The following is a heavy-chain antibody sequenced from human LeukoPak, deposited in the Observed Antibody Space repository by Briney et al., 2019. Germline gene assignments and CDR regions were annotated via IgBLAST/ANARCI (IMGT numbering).Heavy chain of an antibody. CDR2: INPNSGGT. D-gene: IGHD3-22*01. J-gene: IGHJ6*02. Sequence: ASVKVSCKASGYTFTGYYMHWVRQAPGQGLEWMGRINPNSGGTNYAPKFQGRVTMTRDTSISTAYMELSRLRSDDTAVYYCARGSYDSSGYDVDYYYGMDVWGQGTTVTVSS. CDR1: GYTFTGYY. CDR3: ARGSYDSSGYDVDYYYGMDV. V-gene: IGHV1-2*06.